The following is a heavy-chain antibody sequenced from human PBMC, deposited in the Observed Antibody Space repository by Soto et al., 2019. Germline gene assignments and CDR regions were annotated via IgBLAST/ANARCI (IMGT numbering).Heavy chain of an antibody. Sequence: EVQLVESGGGLVQPGGSLRLSCAASGFTFSTYGMNWVRQAPGRGLEWLSFITGSSRTIHYADSVQGRFTISRDNAENSVYLQMNSLRDGDTAVYYCARVRGTAMTTSYFAYWGQGTLVTVSS. CDR1: GFTFSTYG. V-gene: IGHV3-48*02. CDR3: ARVRGTAMTTSYFAY. CDR2: ITGSSRTI. J-gene: IGHJ4*02. D-gene: IGHD4-17*01.